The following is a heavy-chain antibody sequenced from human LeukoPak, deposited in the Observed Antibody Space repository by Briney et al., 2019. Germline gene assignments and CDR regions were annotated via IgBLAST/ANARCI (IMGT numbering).Heavy chain of an antibody. V-gene: IGHV3-49*03. J-gene: IGHJ4*02. CDR3: ARGISTGGRYYFDY. CDR2: IRSTPYGGTP. D-gene: IGHD3-9*01. CDR1: GFTFGDYG. Sequence: GGSLRLSCTASGFTFGDYGMTWFRQVPGKGLEWVGFIRSTPYGGTPEYAASVKGRFSISRDDSKSIAYLQMNSLEIEDTAVYYCARGISTGGRYYFDYWGQGTLVTVSS.